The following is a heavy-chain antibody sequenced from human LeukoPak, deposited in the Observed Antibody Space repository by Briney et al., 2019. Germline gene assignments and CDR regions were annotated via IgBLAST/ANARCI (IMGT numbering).Heavy chain of an antibody. V-gene: IGHV3-49*04. CDR1: GFTFGDYA. Sequence: GGSLRLSCTASGFTFGDYAISWVRQAPGKGLDWVAFIRSKAYGGTTEYAASVKGRFTISRDDSKSIAYLQMNSLNTEDTAVYYCTRDPGGSFYLDYWGQGTLVTVSS. CDR2: IRSKAYGGTT. J-gene: IGHJ4*02. D-gene: IGHD1-26*01. CDR3: TRDPGGSFYLDY.